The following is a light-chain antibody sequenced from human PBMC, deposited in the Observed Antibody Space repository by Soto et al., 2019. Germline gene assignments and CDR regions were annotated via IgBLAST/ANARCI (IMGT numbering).Light chain of an antibody. CDR3: ASWHNSLRGVV. Sequence: QAVLTQPPSVSGAPGQRVTISCIGSSSNIGANYDVHWYQQRPGTAPKLLIFANSNRPSGVPDRFSGSKSGGSATLTIAGLQTGDEGDYFCASWHNSLRGVVFGGGTKLTVL. J-gene: IGLJ2*01. CDR1: SSNIGANYD. CDR2: ANS. V-gene: IGLV1-40*01.